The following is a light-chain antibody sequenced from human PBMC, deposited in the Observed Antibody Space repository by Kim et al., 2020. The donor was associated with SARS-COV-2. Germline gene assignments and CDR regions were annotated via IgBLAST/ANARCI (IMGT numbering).Light chain of an antibody. CDR2: QDY. CDR1: RLGNKY. J-gene: IGLJ2*01. V-gene: IGLV3-1*01. Sequence: GSPGQTFSITCSGDRLGNKYACWYQQRPGQSPVLVIYQDYKRPSGIPGRFSGSNSGNTATLTISGTQALDEADYYCQAWDSTTVIFGGGTQLTVL. CDR3: QAWDSTTVI.